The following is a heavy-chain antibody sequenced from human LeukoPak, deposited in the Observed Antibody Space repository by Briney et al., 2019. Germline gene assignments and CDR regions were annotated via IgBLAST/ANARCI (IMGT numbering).Heavy chain of an antibody. CDR2: VFYNGAT. D-gene: IGHD3-10*01. J-gene: IGHJ4*02. Sequence: SETLSLTCIVSGGSISSSIYYWAWVRQPPGKGLEWIGTVFYNGATQYSPSLRSRVTISIDTSTNQFSLKLTSVTAADTALYYCARDEPGYGEFLLYWGQGTLVTVSS. V-gene: IGHV4-39*07. CDR3: ARDEPGYGEFLLY. CDR1: GGSISSSIYY.